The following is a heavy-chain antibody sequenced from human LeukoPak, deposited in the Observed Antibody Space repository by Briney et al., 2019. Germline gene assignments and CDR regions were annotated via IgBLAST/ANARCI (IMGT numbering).Heavy chain of an antibody. J-gene: IGHJ4*02. CDR1: GFTFSSYH. CDR3: ARGLCGGDCYDY. CDR2: ISSNSEYI. V-gene: IGHV3-21*06. D-gene: IGHD2-21*01. Sequence: GGSLRLSCAASGFTFSSYHINWVRQAPGKGPEWVSSISSNSEYIYYADSVKGRFTISRDNAKNSVYLQMNSLRAEDTAVYYCARGLCGGDCYDYWGQGTLVTVSS.